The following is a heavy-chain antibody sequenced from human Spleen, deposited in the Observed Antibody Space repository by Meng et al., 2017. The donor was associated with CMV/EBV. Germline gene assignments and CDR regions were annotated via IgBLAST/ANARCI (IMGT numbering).Heavy chain of an antibody. CDR2: IHPADSET. V-gene: IGHV5-51*01. CDR3: ARQAYSYDSRDYYGDYFDY. D-gene: IGHD3-22*01. CDR1: GYTFTNYW. J-gene: IGHJ4*02. Sequence: KVSCKASGYTFTNYWIAWVRQMPGKGLEWVGIIHPADSETTYSPSFQGQVTMAADKSISTAYLQWSSLKASDTAMYYCARQAYSYDSRDYYGDYFDYWGQGTLVTVSS.